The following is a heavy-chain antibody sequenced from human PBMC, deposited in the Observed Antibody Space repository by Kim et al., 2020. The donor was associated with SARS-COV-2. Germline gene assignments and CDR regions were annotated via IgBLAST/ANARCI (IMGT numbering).Heavy chain of an antibody. D-gene: IGHD5-18*01. V-gene: IGHV3-49*04. CDR1: GFTFGDYG. CDR3: TVKYNY. Sequence: GGSLRLSCIASGFTFGDYGMTWVRQAPGKGLEWVGFIRSKAYGGTTEYAASVKGRFTISRDDSKSIAYLQMNSLKTEATAVYYCTVKYNYWGQGTLVTVSS. CDR2: IRSKAYGGTT. J-gene: IGHJ4*02.